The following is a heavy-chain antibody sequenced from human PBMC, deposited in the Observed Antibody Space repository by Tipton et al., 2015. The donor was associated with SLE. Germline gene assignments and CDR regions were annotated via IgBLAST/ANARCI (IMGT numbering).Heavy chain of an antibody. CDR1: GFTFSSYG. Sequence: SLRLSCAASGFTFSSYGMPWVRQAPGKGLEWVANIKQDASEKYYVDSVKGRFTILRDNAKNSLFLQMDSLRAEDTAVYFCARTEYYFDSSGSYYYYYMDVWGQGTTVTVSS. V-gene: IGHV3-7*01. J-gene: IGHJ6*03. D-gene: IGHD3-22*01. CDR3: ARTEYYFDSSGSYYYYYMDV. CDR2: IKQDASEK.